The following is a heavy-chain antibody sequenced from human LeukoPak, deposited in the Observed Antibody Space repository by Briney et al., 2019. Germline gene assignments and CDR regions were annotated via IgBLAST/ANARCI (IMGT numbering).Heavy chain of an antibody. CDR1: GFTFSSYE. Sequence: GGSLRLSCAASGFTFSSYEMNWVRQAPGKGLEWVSYISSSGSTIYYADSVKGRFTISRDNAKNSLYLQMNSLRAEDTAVYYCARDGTGIPDPYFDYWGQGTLVTVSS. D-gene: IGHD1-1*01. V-gene: IGHV3-48*03. CDR3: ARDGTGIPDPYFDY. J-gene: IGHJ4*02. CDR2: ISSSGSTI.